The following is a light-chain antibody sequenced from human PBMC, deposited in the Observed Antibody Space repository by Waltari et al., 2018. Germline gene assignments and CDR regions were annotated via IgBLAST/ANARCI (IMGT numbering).Light chain of an antibody. J-gene: IGKJ2*01. Sequence: EIVLTPSPATLSSSPGKRATTSCRASQSVHRYLAWYQQKPGQAPRLLIYDASSRATGIPARFSGSGSGTDFTLTIGSVEAEDFAVYYCQQCRDWPPTFGQGTTLEI. CDR3: QQCRDWPPT. V-gene: IGKV3-11*01. CDR1: QSVHRY. CDR2: DAS.